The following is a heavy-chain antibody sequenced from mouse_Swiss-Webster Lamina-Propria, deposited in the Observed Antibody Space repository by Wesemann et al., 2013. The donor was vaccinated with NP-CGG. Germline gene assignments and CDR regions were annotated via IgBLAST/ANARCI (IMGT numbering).Heavy chain of an antibody. CDR1: GFDFSRYW. CDR2: INPDSSTI. V-gene: IGHV4-1*02. J-gene: IGHJ4*01. D-gene: IGHD2-14*01. CDR3: ARPLYYRYDWAYAMDY. Sequence: EVKLLESGGGLVQPGGSLKLSCAASGFDFSRYWMSWVRQAPGKGLEWIGEINPDSSTINYTPSLKDKFIISRDNAKNTLYLQMSKVRSEDTALYYCARPLYYRYDWAYAMDYWGQGTSVTVSS.